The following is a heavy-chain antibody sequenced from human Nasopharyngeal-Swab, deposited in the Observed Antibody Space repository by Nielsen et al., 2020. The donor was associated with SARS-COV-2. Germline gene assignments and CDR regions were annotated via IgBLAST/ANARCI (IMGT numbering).Heavy chain of an antibody. V-gene: IGHV3-21*01. CDR1: GFTFSSYS. CDR2: ISNSSSYI. J-gene: IGHJ3*02. CDR3: ARASGYGEGAFDI. Sequence: GGSLRLSCAASGFTFSSYSMNWVRQAPGKGLEWVSSISNSSSYIYYADSVKGRFTISRDNAKNSLYLQMNSLRAEDTAVYYCARASGYGEGAFDIWGQGTMVTVSS. D-gene: IGHD4-17*01.